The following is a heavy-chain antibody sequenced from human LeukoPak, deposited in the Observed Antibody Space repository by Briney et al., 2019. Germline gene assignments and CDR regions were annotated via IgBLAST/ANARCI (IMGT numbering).Heavy chain of an antibody. CDR1: GDSVSSNSAA. CDR2: TYYRSKWYN. V-gene: IGHV6-1*01. D-gene: IGHD3-10*01. CDR3: ARDSITMVRGVRAYYYYGMDV. J-gene: IGHJ6*02. Sequence: SQTLSLTCAISGDSVSSNSAAWNWIRQSPSRGLEWLGRTYYRSKWYNDYAVSVKSRITINPETSKNQFSLQLNSVTPEDTAVYYCARDSITMVRGVRAYYYYGMDVWGQGTTVTVSS.